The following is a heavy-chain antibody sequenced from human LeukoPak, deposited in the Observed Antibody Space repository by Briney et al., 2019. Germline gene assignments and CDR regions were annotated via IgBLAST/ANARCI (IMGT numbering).Heavy chain of an antibody. CDR2: IYTSGST. D-gene: IGHD5-18*01. CDR3: AREGYSYGLFDC. CDR1: GGSISSYY. J-gene: IGHJ4*02. V-gene: IGHV4-4*07. Sequence: PLGTLSLTRTVSGGSISSYYWSWIRQPAGKGLEWIGRIYTSGSTNYNPSLKSRVTMSVDTSKNQFSLKLSSVTAADTAVYYCAREGYSYGLFDCWGQGTLVTVSS.